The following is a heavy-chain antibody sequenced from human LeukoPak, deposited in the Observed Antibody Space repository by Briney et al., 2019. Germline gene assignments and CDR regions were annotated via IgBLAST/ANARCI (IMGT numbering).Heavy chain of an antibody. V-gene: IGHV1-2*02. CDR1: GYTFTGYY. D-gene: IGHD2-2*01. Sequence: ASVKVSCKASGYTFTGYYMHWVRQAPGQGLEWMGWINPNSGGTNYAQKFQGRVTMTRDTSISTAYMELSRLRSDDTAAYYCARARIGYCSSTSCRDAFDIWGQGTMVTVSS. CDR2: INPNSGGT. CDR3: ARARIGYCSSTSCRDAFDI. J-gene: IGHJ3*02.